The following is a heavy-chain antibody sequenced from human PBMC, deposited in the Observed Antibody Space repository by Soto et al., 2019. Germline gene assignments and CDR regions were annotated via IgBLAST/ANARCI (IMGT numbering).Heavy chain of an antibody. D-gene: IGHD3-3*01. J-gene: IGHJ3*02. Sequence: QVQLVESGGGVVQPGRSLRLSCAASGFTFSSYGMHWVRQAPGKGLEWVAVIWYDGSNKYYADSVKGRFTISRDNSKNTRYLQMNSLRAEDTAVYYCAREGTLDWLFGTDAFDIWGQGTMVTVSS. CDR1: GFTFSSYG. V-gene: IGHV3-33*01. CDR3: AREGTLDWLFGTDAFDI. CDR2: IWYDGSNK.